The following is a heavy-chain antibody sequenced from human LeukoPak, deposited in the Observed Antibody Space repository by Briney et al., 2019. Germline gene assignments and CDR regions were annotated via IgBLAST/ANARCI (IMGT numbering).Heavy chain of an antibody. CDR1: GFTFSSYA. V-gene: IGHV3-11*01. CDR2: ISSSGTTI. Sequence: GGSLRLSCAASGFTFSSYAMSWIRQAPGKGLEWVSYISSSGTTISYTDSVKGRFTISRDNAKNSLYLQMNSLRAEDTAVYYCARDYRSTFDYWGQGTLVTVSS. D-gene: IGHD1-26*01. J-gene: IGHJ4*02. CDR3: ARDYRSTFDY.